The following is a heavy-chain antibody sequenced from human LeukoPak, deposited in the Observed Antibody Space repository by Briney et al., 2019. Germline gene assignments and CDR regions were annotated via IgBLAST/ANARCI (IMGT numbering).Heavy chain of an antibody. V-gene: IGHV5-51*01. CDR3: ARRVTDSSGWFFDY. CDR2: IYPGDSDT. CDR1: RSSFTTHW. Sequence: GASLQISSKGSRSSFTTHWIGWVRRMPGKGLAWMGFIYPGDSDTRYSPSFQGQVTISADKSISTAYLQWSSLKASDTVLYYCARRVTDSSGWFFDYWGQGTLVTVSS. D-gene: IGHD6-19*01. J-gene: IGHJ4*02.